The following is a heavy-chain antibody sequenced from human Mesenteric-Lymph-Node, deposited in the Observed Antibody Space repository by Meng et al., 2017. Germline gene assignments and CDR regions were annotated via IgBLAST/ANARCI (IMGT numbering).Heavy chain of an antibody. D-gene: IGHD6-6*01. CDR2: ISYDGSNK. V-gene: IGHV3-30*04. J-gene: IGHJ6*02. CDR3: ARDGALAAPLLYYYYGMDV. CDR1: GFTFSSYA. Sequence: GESLKISCAASGFTFSSYAMHWVRQAPGKGLEWVAVISYDGSNKYYADSVKGRFIISRDNSKNTLYLQMNSLRAEDTAVYYCARDGALAAPLLYYYYGMDVWGQGTTVTVSS.